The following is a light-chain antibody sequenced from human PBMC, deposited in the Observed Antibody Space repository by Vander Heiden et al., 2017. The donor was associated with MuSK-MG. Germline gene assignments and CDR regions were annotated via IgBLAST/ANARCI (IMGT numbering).Light chain of an antibody. CDR3: QVWDSTSDHPI. Sequence: SYALTQPPSVSVAPGQTARIACGGNNIGSKSVHWYQKKPGQAPVLVVYEDSDRPSGIPERFSGSNSGNTATLTISRVEVGDEADYYCQVWDSTSDHPIFGGGTRLTVL. V-gene: IGLV3-21*02. CDR1: NIGSKS. J-gene: IGLJ2*01. CDR2: EDS.